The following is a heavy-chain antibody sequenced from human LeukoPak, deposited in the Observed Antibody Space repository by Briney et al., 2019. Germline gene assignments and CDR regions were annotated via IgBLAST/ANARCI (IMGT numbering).Heavy chain of an antibody. CDR2: INPNSGGT. V-gene: IGHV1-2*02. J-gene: IGHJ5*02. D-gene: IGHD1-26*01. CDR3: ATEGIEGKNWFDP. CDR1: GYTFTGYY. Sequence: ASVKVSCKASGYTFTGYYMHWVRQAPGQGLEWMGWINPNSGGTNYAQKFQGRVTMTRNTSISTVYMELSSLRSEDTAVYYCATEGIEGKNWFDPWGQGTLVTVSS.